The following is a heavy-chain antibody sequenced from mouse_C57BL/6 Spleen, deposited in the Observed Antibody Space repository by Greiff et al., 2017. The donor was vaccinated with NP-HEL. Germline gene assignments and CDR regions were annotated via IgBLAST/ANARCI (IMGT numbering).Heavy chain of an antibody. J-gene: IGHJ1*03. Sequence: VQLQQSGPELVKPGASVKMSCKASGYTFTDYNMHWVKQSHGKSLEWIGYINPNNGGTSYNQKFKGKATLTVNKSSSTAYMELRSLTSEDSAVYYCARRGNYYGSSYGYFDVWGTGTTVTVSS. CDR2: INPNNGGT. CDR3: ARRGNYYGSSYGYFDV. D-gene: IGHD1-1*01. CDR1: GYTFTDYN. V-gene: IGHV1-22*01.